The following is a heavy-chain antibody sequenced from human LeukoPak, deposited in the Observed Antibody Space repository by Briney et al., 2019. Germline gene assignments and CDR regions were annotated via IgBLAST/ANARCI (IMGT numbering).Heavy chain of an antibody. CDR3: ARDRGGDAFDI. V-gene: IGHV1-2*02. CDR2: ISPNSGDT. Sequence: ASVKASCKASGYTFTGYFMHWVRQAPGQGLEWMGWISPNSGDTKYAQKFQGRVSMTRDTSISTAYMELSRLRYDDTAVYYCARDRGGDAFDIWGQGTMVTVSP. CDR1: GYTFTGYF. D-gene: IGHD3-10*01. J-gene: IGHJ3*02.